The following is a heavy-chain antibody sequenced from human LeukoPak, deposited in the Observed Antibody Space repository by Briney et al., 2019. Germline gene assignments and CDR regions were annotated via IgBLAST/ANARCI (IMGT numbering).Heavy chain of an antibody. J-gene: IGHJ6*03. V-gene: IGHV1-69*13. CDR3: ARVRSGPHLLYYYMDV. Sequence: ASVKVSCKASGGTFSSYAISWVRQAPGQGLEWMGGIIPIFGTANYAQKFQGRVTITADESTSTAYMELSSLRSEDTAVCYCARVRSGPHLLYYYMDVWGKGTTVTVSS. D-gene: IGHD3-3*01. CDR1: GGTFSSYA. CDR2: IIPIFGTA.